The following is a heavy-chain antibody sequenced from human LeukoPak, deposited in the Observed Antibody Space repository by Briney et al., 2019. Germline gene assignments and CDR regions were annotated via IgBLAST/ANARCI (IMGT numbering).Heavy chain of an antibody. CDR2: INPNSGGT. Sequence: ASVKVSCKASGYTFTGYYIHWVRQAPGQGLEWMGWINPNSGGTNYAQKFQGRVTMTTDASTSTAYMELRSLRSDDTAVYYCARGYSSSWYGMYYFDYWGQGTLVTVSS. D-gene: IGHD6-13*01. CDR1: GYTFTGYY. CDR3: ARGYSSSWYGMYYFDY. J-gene: IGHJ4*02. V-gene: IGHV1-2*02.